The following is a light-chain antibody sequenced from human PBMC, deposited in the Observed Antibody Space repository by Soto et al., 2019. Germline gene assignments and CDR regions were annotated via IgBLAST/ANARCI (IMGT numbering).Light chain of an antibody. J-gene: IGLJ7*01. CDR1: SGHSSYI. CDR3: ATWDSNTRV. Sequence: QPVLTQSSSASASLGSSVKLTCTLSSGHSSYIIAWHQQQPGKAPRYLMKLEGSGSYNKGSGVPDRFSGSSSGADRYLTTANLQSEDEDDYYCATWDSNTRVFGGGTQLTVL. CDR2: LEGSGSY. V-gene: IGLV4-60*03.